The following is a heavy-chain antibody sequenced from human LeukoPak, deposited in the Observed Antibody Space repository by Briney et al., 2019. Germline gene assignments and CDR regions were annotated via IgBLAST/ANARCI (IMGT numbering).Heavy chain of an antibody. CDR3: TRYELGYCSGGSCLDY. V-gene: IGHV3-49*03. D-gene: IGHD2-15*01. J-gene: IGHJ4*02. CDR1: GFTFGDYA. CDR2: IRSKAYGGTT. Sequence: QTGGSLRLSCTASGFTFGDYAMSWFRQALGKGLEWVGFIRSKAYGGTTEYAASVKGRFTISRDDSKSIAYLQMNSLKTEDTAVYYCTRYELGYCSGGSCLDYWGQGTLVTVSS.